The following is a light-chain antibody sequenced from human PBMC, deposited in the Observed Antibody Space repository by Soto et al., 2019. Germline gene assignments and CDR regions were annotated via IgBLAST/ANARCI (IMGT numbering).Light chain of an antibody. CDR3: QQYNSLPIT. Sequence: DIQMTQSPSSLSASVGDRVTITCQASQDINNYLNWYQQKPGKAPKLLISHASNLETGVPSGFSGNGSGTDFTFTISSLQPEDIATYYCQQYNSLPITFGQGTRLEIK. J-gene: IGKJ5*01. V-gene: IGKV1-33*01. CDR1: QDINNY. CDR2: HAS.